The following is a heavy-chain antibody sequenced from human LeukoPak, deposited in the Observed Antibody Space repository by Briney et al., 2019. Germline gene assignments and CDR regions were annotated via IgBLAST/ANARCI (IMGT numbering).Heavy chain of an antibody. V-gene: IGHV4-30-4*07. CDR3: ARTTTVRGTYYMDV. CDR2: IYYSGYT. CDR1: GGSISSGGDS. Sequence: PSQTLSLTCAVSGGSISSGGDSWTWIRQPPGKGLEWIGYIYYSGYTNYNPSLKSRVTISVDTSKNQFSLKLSSVTAADTAVYYCARTTTVRGTYYMDVWGKGTTVTISS. D-gene: IGHD3-10*01. J-gene: IGHJ6*03.